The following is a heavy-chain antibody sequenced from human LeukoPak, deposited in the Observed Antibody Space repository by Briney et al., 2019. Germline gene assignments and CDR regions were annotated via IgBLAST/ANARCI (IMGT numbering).Heavy chain of an antibody. V-gene: IGHV4-4*07. D-gene: IGHD2-15*01. CDR3: AGGCSGGSCSYSLDFDI. Sequence: SETLSLTCTVSGGSISSYYWSWIRQPAGKGLEWIGRIYTSGSTNYNPSLKSRVTMSVDTSKNQFSLKLRSVTAADTAVYYCAGGCSGGSCSYSLDFDIWGQGTMVTVSS. CDR2: IYTSGST. J-gene: IGHJ3*02. CDR1: GGSISSYY.